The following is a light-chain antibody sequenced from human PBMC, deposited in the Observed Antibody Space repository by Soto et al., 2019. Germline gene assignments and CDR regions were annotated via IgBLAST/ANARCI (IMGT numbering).Light chain of an antibody. CDR3: SSYTSSSTLVV. V-gene: IGLV2-14*01. CDR2: EVS. Sequence: QSVLTQPAPVSGSPGQSITISCTGTSSDVGGYNYVSWYQQHPGKAPKLMIYEVSNRPSGVSNRFSGSKSGNTASLTISGLQAGDEADYYCSSYTSSSTLVVFGGGTKLTVL. J-gene: IGLJ2*01. CDR1: SSDVGGYNY.